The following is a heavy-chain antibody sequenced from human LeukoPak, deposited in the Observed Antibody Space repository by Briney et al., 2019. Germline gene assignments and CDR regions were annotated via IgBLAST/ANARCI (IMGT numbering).Heavy chain of an antibody. Sequence: PGGSLRLSCGASGFTFSNYGMHWVRQAPGKGLEWVAVISYDGSNKYYADSVKGRFTISRDNSKNTLYLQMNSLRAEDTAVYYCAKDGKLYGSGSYQIDYWGQGTLVTVSS. V-gene: IGHV3-30*18. J-gene: IGHJ4*02. CDR2: ISYDGSNK. D-gene: IGHD3-10*01. CDR1: GFTFSNYG. CDR3: AKDGKLYGSGSYQIDY.